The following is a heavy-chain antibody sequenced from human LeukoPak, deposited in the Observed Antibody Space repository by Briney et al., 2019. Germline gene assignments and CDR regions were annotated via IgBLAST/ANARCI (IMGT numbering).Heavy chain of an antibody. CDR2: ITYIGIT. V-gene: IGHV4-59*11. CDR3: ARDLVTVTKGLDI. Sequence: PSETLSLTCTVSGDSFSSHYWTWIRPPPGKGLEWIWYITYIGITNYNPSLKSRFPISIDTPKTQFSLKLSSVTAADTAVYYCARDLVTVTKGLDIWGQGTMVSVSS. J-gene: IGHJ3*02. CDR1: GDSFSSHY. D-gene: IGHD4-17*01.